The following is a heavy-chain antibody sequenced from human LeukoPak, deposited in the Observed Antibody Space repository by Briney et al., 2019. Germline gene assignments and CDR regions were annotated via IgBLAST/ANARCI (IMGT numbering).Heavy chain of an antibody. Sequence: SETLSLTCTVSGGSIRSYYWSWIRQPPGKGLEWIGYIYHSGSTNYNPSLKSRVTISLDTSKNQFSLKLRSVTAADTAVYYCAREGDNYGNWFDPWGQGTLVTVSS. V-gene: IGHV4-59*12. J-gene: IGHJ5*02. CDR2: IYHSGST. CDR3: AREGDNYGNWFDP. CDR1: GGSIRSYY. D-gene: IGHD5-18*01.